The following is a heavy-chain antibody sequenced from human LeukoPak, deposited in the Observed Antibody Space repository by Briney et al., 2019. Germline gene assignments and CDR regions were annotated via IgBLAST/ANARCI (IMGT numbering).Heavy chain of an antibody. CDR2: IYYSGST. J-gene: IGHJ5*02. D-gene: IGHD3-10*01. CDR3: ARALGSGSYGYWFDP. Sequence: PSETLSLTCTVSGGSISSSSYYWSWIRQPPGKGLEWIGYIYYSGSTNYNPSLKSRVTISVDTSKNQFSLKLSSVTAADTAVYYCARALGSGSYGYWFDPWGQGTLVTVSS. V-gene: IGHV4-61*01. CDR1: GGSISSSSYY.